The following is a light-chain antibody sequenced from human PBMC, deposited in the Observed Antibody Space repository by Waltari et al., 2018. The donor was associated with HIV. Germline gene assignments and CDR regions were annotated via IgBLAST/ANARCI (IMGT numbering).Light chain of an antibody. CDR2: EVS. CDR1: SSDVGSYNL. Sequence: QSALTQPASVSGSPGQSITISCTGTSSDVGSYNLVSWYQQHPGKAPKLMIYEVSKRPSVFSNRFSGSKAGNTASLTISGLQAADEADYYCCSYAGTSTSVVFGGETKLTVL. V-gene: IGLV2-23*02. J-gene: IGLJ2*01. CDR3: CSYAGTSTSVV.